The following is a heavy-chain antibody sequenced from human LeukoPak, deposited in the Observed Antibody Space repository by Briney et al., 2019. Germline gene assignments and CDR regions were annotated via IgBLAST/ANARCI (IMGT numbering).Heavy chain of an antibody. CDR1: GYTFTSYD. CDR2: MNPNSGNT. CDR3: ARSRKIAVAGTSWGVNWFDP. J-gene: IGHJ5*02. V-gene: IGHV1-8*01. D-gene: IGHD6-19*01. Sequence: GASVKVSCKASGYTFTSYDINWVRQATGQGLEWMGWMNPNSGNTGYAQKFQGRVTMTRNTSISTAYMELSSLRSEDTAVYYCARSRKIAVAGTSWGVNWFDPWGQGTLVTVSS.